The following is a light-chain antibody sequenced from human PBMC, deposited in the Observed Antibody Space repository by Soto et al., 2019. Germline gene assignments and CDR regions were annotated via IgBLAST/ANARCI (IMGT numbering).Light chain of an antibody. CDR3: QQRQYWPPIT. CDR2: DAS. J-gene: IGKJ1*01. Sequence: VLTQSPATLSVSPGESATLSCRASQSVSSHLAWYQQKPGQAPRLLIYDASNRAAGIPARFSGSGSGTDFTLTISSLEPEDFAIYYCQQRQYWPPITFGQGTKVDIK. CDR1: QSVSSH. V-gene: IGKV3-11*01.